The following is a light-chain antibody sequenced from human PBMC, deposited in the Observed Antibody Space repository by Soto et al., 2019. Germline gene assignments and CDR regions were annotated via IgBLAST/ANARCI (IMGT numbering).Light chain of an antibody. J-gene: IGLJ1*01. CDR3: CSYAGSITYV. Sequence: QSALTQPASVPGSPGQSITISCPGTSSDVGSDNLVSWYQQHPGKAPKFIIYEVNQRPAGVSYRFSGSKSGNTAYLTISGLQAEDEADYYCCSYAGSITYVFGTGTKVTVL. CDR2: EVN. CDR1: SSDVGSDNL. V-gene: IGLV2-23*02.